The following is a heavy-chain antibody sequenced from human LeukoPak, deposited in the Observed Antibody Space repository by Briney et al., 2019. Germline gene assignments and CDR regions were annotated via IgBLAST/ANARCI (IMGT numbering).Heavy chain of an antibody. CDR3: AKKPATIKFPFDI. J-gene: IGHJ4*02. V-gene: IGHV3-23*01. CDR2: ISTIGGYT. D-gene: IGHD5-24*01. CDR1: GFSFSTYD. Sequence: PGGSLRLSCVGSGFSFSTYDMGWVRQTPGKGLEWVSAISTIGGYTEDADSVKGRFTISRDNSQNTLFLQMHILRAEDTAVYYCAKKPATIKFPFDIWGQGTLVTVSP.